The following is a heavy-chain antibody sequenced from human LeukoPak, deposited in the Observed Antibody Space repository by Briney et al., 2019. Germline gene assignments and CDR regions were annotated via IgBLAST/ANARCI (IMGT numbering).Heavy chain of an antibody. Sequence: PGGSLRLSCAASGFTFSSYMNWVRQAPGKGLEWVSSISSTSSYIYYADSVKGRFTISRDNSKNTLYLQMNSLRAEDTAVYYCAKLYTSRWYNDYWGQGTLVTVSS. CDR3: AKLYTSRWYNDY. CDR2: ISSTSSYI. CDR1: GFTFSSY. J-gene: IGHJ4*02. D-gene: IGHD6-13*01. V-gene: IGHV3-21*04.